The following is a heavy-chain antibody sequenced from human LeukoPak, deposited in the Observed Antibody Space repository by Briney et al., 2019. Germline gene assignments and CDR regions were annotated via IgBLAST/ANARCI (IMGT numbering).Heavy chain of an antibody. Sequence: GESLKISCKGSGYSFTSYWISWVRQTPGKGLEWMGRIDPSDSYTNYSPSFQGHVTISADKSISTAYLQWSSLKASDTAMYYCARPDCSSTSCPLYYYYYGMDVWGQGTTVTVSS. V-gene: IGHV5-10-1*01. CDR2: IDPSDSYT. D-gene: IGHD2-2*01. CDR3: ARPDCSSTSCPLYYYYYGMDV. CDR1: GYSFTSYW. J-gene: IGHJ6*02.